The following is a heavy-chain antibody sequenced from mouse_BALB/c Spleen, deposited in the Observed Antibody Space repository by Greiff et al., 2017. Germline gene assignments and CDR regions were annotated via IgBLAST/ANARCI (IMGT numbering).Heavy chain of an antibody. J-gene: IGHJ4*01. Sequence: EVKLMESGGGLVKPGGSLKLSCASSGFTFSSYAMSWVRQSPEKRLEWVAEISSGGSYTYYPDTVTGRFTISRDNAKNTLYLEMSSLRSEDTAMYYCARDRARRDYAMDYWGQGTSVTVSS. CDR2: ISSGGSYT. CDR3: ARDRARRDYAMDY. CDR1: GFTFSSYA. D-gene: IGHD3-3*01. V-gene: IGHV5-9-4*01.